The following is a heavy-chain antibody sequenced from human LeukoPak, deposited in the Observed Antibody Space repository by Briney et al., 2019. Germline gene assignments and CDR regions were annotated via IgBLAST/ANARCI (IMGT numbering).Heavy chain of an antibody. D-gene: IGHD4-23*01. Sequence: PGRSLRLYCAASGFNFSRYAMHWVRQAPGKGLEWVEDISYDGSNKYYADSVKGRFTISRDNSKNTLYLQMNSLRAEDTAVYYCARDWGNGGNDYWGQGTLVTVSS. J-gene: IGHJ4*02. CDR2: ISYDGSNK. CDR3: ARDWGNGGNDY. CDR1: GFNFSRYA. V-gene: IGHV3-30-3*01.